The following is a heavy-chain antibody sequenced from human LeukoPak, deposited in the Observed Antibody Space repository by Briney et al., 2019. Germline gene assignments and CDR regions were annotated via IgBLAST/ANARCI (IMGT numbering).Heavy chain of an antibody. CDR2: IYTSGST. Sequence: SETLSLTCTVSGGSISSSSYYWSWIRQPAGKGLEWIGRIYTSGSTNYNPSLKSRDTISVNTSKNQFSLKLSSVTAADTAVYYCARDRDDNLFDYWGQGTLVTVSS. D-gene: IGHD1-14*01. J-gene: IGHJ4*02. CDR1: GGSISSSSYY. CDR3: ARDRDDNLFDY. V-gene: IGHV4-61*02.